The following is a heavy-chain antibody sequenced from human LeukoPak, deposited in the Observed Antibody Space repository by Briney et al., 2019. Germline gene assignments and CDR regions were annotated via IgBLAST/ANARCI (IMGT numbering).Heavy chain of an antibody. CDR2: IYHSGST. V-gene: IGHV4-30-2*01. CDR1: GGSISSGGYY. CDR3: ASTFSYGYFDF. D-gene: IGHD3-16*01. Sequence: SETLSLTCTVSGGSISSGGYYWSWIRQPPGKGLEWIGYIYHSGSTYYNPSLKSRVTISVDRSKNQFSLKLSSATAADTAVYYCASTFSYGYFDFWGQGALVTVLS. J-gene: IGHJ4*02.